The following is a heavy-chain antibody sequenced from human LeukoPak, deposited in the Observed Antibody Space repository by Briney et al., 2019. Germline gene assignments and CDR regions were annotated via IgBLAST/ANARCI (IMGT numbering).Heavy chain of an antibody. CDR3: NGQSTSLDY. D-gene: IGHD3-16*01. Sequence: PGRSLRLSCAASGFTFSSYGMHWVRQAPGKGLEWVAVISYDGSNKYYADSVKGRFTISRDNSKNTLYLQMNSLRAEDTAVYYCNGQSTSLDYWGQGTLVTVSS. CDR2: ISYDGSNK. J-gene: IGHJ4*02. V-gene: IGHV3-30*03. CDR1: GFTFSSYG.